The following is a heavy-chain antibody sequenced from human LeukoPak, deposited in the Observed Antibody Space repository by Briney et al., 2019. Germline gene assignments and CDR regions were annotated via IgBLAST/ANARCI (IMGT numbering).Heavy chain of an antibody. Sequence: PGGSLRLSCAATGFTFSSYGMHWVRQAPGKGLEWVAVISYDGSNKYYADSVKGRFTISRDNSKNTLYLQMNSLRAEDTAVYYCAKDGYGSGTFGDSQHWGQGTLVTVSS. D-gene: IGHD3-10*01. CDR1: GFTFSSYG. V-gene: IGHV3-30*18. CDR2: ISYDGSNK. CDR3: AKDGYGSGTFGDSQH. J-gene: IGHJ1*01.